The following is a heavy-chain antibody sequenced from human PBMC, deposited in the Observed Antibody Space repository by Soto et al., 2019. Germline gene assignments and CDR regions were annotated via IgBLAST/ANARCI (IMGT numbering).Heavy chain of an antibody. J-gene: IGHJ3*02. D-gene: IGHD2-2*01. Sequence: GGSLRLSCAASGFTFDDYAMHWVRQAPGKGLEWVSGISWNSGSIGYADSVKGRFTISRDNAKNSLYLQMNSLRAEDTALYYCAKDTTEGYCSSTSCSGSAFDIWGQGTMVTVS. CDR2: ISWNSGSI. CDR3: AKDTTEGYCSSTSCSGSAFDI. V-gene: IGHV3-9*01. CDR1: GFTFDDYA.